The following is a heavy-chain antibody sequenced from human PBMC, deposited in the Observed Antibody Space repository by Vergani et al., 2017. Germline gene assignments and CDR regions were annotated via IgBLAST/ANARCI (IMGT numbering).Heavy chain of an antibody. V-gene: IGHV1-46*03. D-gene: IGHD3-9*01. CDR3: ARGDYGIVTGYRY. Sequence: QVQVVQSGAEVKKSGASVKVSCKTSGYTFSNYYMHWVRQAPGQGLEWMGIINPSGGHTNYAQKFQGRVTMTRDTSTSTVYMELSRLRSEDTAIYYCARGDYGIVTGYRYWGQGTLVTVSA. CDR2: INPSGGHT. J-gene: IGHJ4*02. CDR1: GYTFSNYY.